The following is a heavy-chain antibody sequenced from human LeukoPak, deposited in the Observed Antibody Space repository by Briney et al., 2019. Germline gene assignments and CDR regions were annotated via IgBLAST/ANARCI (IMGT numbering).Heavy chain of an antibody. D-gene: IGHD2-2*01. V-gene: IGHV5-10-1*01. CDR2: IDPSDSYT. CDR3: ARQLGGEGCSSTSCSAEYYFDY. CDR1: GYSLTSYW. Sequence: GESLKISCKGSGYSLTSYWISWVRQMPGKGLEWMGRIDPSDSYTNYSPSFQGHVTISADKSISTAYLQWSSLKASDTAMYYCARQLGGEGCSSTSCSAEYYFDYWGQGTLVTVSS. J-gene: IGHJ4*02.